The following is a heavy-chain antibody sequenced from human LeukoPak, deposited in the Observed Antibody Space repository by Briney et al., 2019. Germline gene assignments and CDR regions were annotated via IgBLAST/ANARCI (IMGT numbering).Heavy chain of an antibody. CDR3: ARGLTGSGWNYYYYMDV. CDR1: GYTFTSYY. CDR2: INPSGGST. J-gene: IGHJ6*03. V-gene: IGHV1-46*01. D-gene: IGHD1-20*01. Sequence: ASVKVSCKASGYTFTSYYMHWVRQAPGQGLEWMGIINPSGGSTSYAQKFQGRVTMTRDMSTSTVYMELSSLRSEDTAVYYCARGLTGSGWNYYYYMDVWGKGTTVTVSS.